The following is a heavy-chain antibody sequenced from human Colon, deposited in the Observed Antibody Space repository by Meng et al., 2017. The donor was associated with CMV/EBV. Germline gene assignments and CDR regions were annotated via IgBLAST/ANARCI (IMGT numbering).Heavy chain of an antibody. D-gene: IGHD2-21*02. CDR2: IRFDGSHI. V-gene: IGHV3-30*02. CDR1: GFNFNTYG. CDR3: AKSLDPVTPRDYFYGMDI. J-gene: IGHJ6*02. Sequence: GGSLRLSCVASGFNFNTYGMHWVRQAPGKGLEWVAFIRFDGSHIFYGDSVKGRLTISRDNSKNTLFLEINSLRVEDTAVYYCAKSLDPVTPRDYFYGMDIWGPGNKV.